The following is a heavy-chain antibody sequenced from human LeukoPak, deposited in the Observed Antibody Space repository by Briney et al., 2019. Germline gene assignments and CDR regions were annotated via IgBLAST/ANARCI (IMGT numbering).Heavy chain of an antibody. CDR2: IYYSGST. J-gene: IGHJ3*02. CDR3: ARVASGYDVFDI. Sequence: PSETLSFTCTVSGGSVSSGSYYWSWIRKPPGKGLEWIGYIYYSGSTNYNPSLKSRVTISVDTSKNQFSLKLSSVTAADTAVFYCARVASGYDVFDIWGQGTMVTVSS. CDR1: GGSVSSGSYY. V-gene: IGHV4-61*01. D-gene: IGHD3-3*01.